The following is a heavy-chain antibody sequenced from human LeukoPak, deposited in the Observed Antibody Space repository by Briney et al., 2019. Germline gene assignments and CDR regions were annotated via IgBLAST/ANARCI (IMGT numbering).Heavy chain of an antibody. V-gene: IGHV4-31*03. J-gene: IGHJ4*02. D-gene: IGHD1-14*01. Sequence: PSETLSLTCTVSGGSVSSGGYYWSWIRQHPGKGLEWIGYIYYSGSTYYNPSLKSRVTISVDTSKNQFSLKLSSVTAADTAVYYCARVNRIGTEESPDLDYWGQGTLVTVSS. CDR1: GGSVSSGGYY. CDR3: ARVNRIGTEESPDLDY. CDR2: IYYSGST.